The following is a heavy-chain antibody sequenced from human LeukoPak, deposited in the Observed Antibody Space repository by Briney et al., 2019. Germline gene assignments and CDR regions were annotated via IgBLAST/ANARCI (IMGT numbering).Heavy chain of an antibody. Sequence: GGSLRLSCAASGFTFSSYGMHWVRQAPGKGLEWVAVIWYDGSNKYYADSVKGRFTISRDNSKNTLYLQMNSLRAEDTAVYYCAKDATHDYSTFANLDYWGQGTLVTVSS. CDR3: AKDATHDYSTFANLDY. V-gene: IGHV3-33*06. J-gene: IGHJ4*02. CDR1: GFTFSSYG. CDR2: IWYDGSNK. D-gene: IGHD4-11*01.